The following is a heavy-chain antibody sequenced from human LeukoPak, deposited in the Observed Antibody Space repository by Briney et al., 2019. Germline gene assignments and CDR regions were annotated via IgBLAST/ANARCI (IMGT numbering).Heavy chain of an antibody. J-gene: IGHJ6*04. CDR1: GFTVSGNY. D-gene: IGHD3-10*02. V-gene: IGHV3-11*04. Sequence: GGSLRLSCAVSGFTVSGNYMNWVRQAPGKGLEWVSYISSSGSTIHYADSVKGRFTISRDNAKNSLYLQMNSLRAEDTAVYYCAELGITMIGGVWGKGTTVTISS. CDR3: AELGITMIGGV. CDR2: ISSSGSTI.